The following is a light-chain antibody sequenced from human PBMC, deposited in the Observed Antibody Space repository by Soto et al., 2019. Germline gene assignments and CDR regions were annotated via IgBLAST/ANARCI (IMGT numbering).Light chain of an antibody. CDR3: QSYDSSKEV. Sequence: NFMLTQPHSVSESPGKTVTISCTRSSGSIASNYVQWYQQRPGSAPTTVIYEDNHRPSGVPDRFSGSIDSSSNSASLTISRLKNEDEADYYCQSYDSSKEVFGGGTKLTVL. J-gene: IGLJ3*02. CDR1: SGSIASNY. CDR2: EDN. V-gene: IGLV6-57*03.